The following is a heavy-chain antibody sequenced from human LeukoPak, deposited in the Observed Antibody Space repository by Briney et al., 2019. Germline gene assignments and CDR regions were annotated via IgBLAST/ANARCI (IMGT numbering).Heavy chain of an antibody. CDR2: ISYDGSNK. Sequence: PGGSLRLSCAASGFTFSSYGMHWVRQAPGKGLEWVAVISYDGSNKYYADSVKGRFTISGDNSKNTLYLQMNSLRAEDTAVYYCAKAPWGYFDYWGQGTLVTVSS. J-gene: IGHJ4*02. D-gene: IGHD7-27*01. CDR1: GFTFSSYG. CDR3: AKAPWGYFDY. V-gene: IGHV3-30*18.